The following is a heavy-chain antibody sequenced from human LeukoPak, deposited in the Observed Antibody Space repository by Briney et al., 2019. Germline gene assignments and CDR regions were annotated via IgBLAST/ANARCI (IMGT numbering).Heavy chain of an antibody. Sequence: GESLKISCKGSGYSFSNYWIGWVRQMPGKGLEWMGIIYPGDSDTRYSPSFLGQVTISADKSTRTAYLQWSSLEASDTAIYYCVRHEARVGDYGDYWGQGTLVTVSS. CDR2: IYPGDSDT. V-gene: IGHV5-51*01. CDR1: GYSFSNYW. CDR3: VRHEARVGDYGDY. D-gene: IGHD4-17*01. J-gene: IGHJ4*02.